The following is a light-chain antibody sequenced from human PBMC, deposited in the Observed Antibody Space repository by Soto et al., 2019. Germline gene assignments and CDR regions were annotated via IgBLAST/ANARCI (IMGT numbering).Light chain of an antibody. CDR1: SSNIGAGYD. J-gene: IGLJ2*01. Sequence: QSVLTQPPSVSGAPGQRVTISCTGSSSNIGAGYDVHWYQQLPGTAPKLLIYGNSNRPSGVPDRFSGSKSGTSASLAITGLQAEDEADYYCQSYDSSLSGGVVFGGGTQLTVL. V-gene: IGLV1-40*01. CDR3: QSYDSSLSGGVV. CDR2: GNS.